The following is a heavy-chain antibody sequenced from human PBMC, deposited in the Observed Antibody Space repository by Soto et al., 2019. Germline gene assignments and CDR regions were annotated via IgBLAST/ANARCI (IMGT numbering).Heavy chain of an antibody. CDR3: AKDLFPTSGQRFFFES. J-gene: IGHJ4*02. Sequence: GGSLRLSCAASGFTFSTYAMTWVRQAPGRGLEWVTTILHDETPFYTDSVKGRFTISRDNVRGTLYLQMNGLRVEDAALYFCAKDLFPTSGQRFFFESWGQGSLVTVSS. CDR2: ILHDETP. CDR1: GFTFSTYA. V-gene: IGHV3-23*01. D-gene: IGHD2-21*01.